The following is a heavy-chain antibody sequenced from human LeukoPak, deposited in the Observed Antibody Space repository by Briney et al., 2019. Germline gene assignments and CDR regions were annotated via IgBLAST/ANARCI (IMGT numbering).Heavy chain of an antibody. D-gene: IGHD6-13*01. J-gene: IGHJ6*03. V-gene: IGHV3-23*01. CDR2: ISGSGGST. CDR1: GFTFSSYG. CDR3: AKEKEQLPGEDYYYYMDV. Sequence: GGSLRLSCAASGFTFSSYGMSWVRQAPGKGLEWVSAISGSGGSTYYADSVKGRFTISRDNSKNTLYLQMNSLRAEDTAVYYCAKEKEQLPGEDYYYYMDVWGKGTTVTISS.